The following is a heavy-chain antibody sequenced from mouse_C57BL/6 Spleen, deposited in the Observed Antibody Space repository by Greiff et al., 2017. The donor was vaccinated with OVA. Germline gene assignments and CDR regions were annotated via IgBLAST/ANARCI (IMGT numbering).Heavy chain of an antibody. D-gene: IGHD2-1*01. J-gene: IGHJ4*01. Sequence: EVKLVESGTVLARPGASVKMSCKTSGYTFTSYWMHWVKQRPGQGLEWIGAIYPGNSDTSYNQKFKGKAKLTAVTSASTAYMELSSLTNEDSAVYYCTRGDGNSYAMDYWGQGTSVTVSS. CDR2: IYPGNSDT. CDR1: GYTFTSYW. CDR3: TRGDGNSYAMDY. V-gene: IGHV1-5*01.